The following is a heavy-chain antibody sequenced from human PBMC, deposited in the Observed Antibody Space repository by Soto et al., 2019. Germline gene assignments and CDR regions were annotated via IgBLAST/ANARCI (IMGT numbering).Heavy chain of an antibody. J-gene: IGHJ6*02. CDR2: IYYSGST. Sequence: SETLSLTCTVSGGSISSGDYYWSWIRQPPGKGLEWIGYIYYSGSTYYNPSLKSRVTISVDTSKNQFSLKLSSVTAADTAVYYCARMRIVVVPAATNGAYYYYGMDVWGQGTTVTVSS. V-gene: IGHV4-30-4*01. CDR3: ARMRIVVVPAATNGAYYYYGMDV. D-gene: IGHD2-2*01. CDR1: GGSISSGDYY.